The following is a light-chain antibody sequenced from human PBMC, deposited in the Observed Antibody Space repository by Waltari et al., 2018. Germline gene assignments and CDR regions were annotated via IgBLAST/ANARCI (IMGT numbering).Light chain of an antibody. J-gene: IGKJ3*01. Sequence: DIVMTQTPLSLPVTPGQPASMSCKSSQSLLHSDGKTYLYWYLQKPGQSPQRLIYEVSRRYSGVPERFSGSGSGTDFTLTISRVEAEDVGVYYCLQGMHLPPLTFGPGTRVDI. CDR2: EVS. CDR1: QSLLHSDGKTY. V-gene: IGKV2-29*01. CDR3: LQGMHLPPLT.